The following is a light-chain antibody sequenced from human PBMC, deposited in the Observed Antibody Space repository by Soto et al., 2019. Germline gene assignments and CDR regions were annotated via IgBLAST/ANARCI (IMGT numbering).Light chain of an antibody. CDR3: QSYDSKLRGVV. J-gene: IGLJ2*01. CDR1: SSNIGAGFD. Sequence: QSVLTQPPSVSAAPGQRVTISCTGSSSNIGAGFDVHWYQQFPGTAPKLLIFGNNNRPSGVPDRFSGSKSGTSASLAIAGLQAEDEADYYCQSYDSKLRGVVFGGGPKLTVL. CDR2: GNN. V-gene: IGLV1-40*01.